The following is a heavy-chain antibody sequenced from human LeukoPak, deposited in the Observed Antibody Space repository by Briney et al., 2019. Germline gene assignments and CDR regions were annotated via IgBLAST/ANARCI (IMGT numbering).Heavy chain of an antibody. CDR2: VASDGST. Sequence: PGGSLRPSCAASGITVSSNYMSWVRQAPGKGLERVSVVASDGSTKYADSVKGRFAISRDNSKSTLYLQMDILKAEDTGVYYCAKATVGGYEDWGQGTLVTVSS. D-gene: IGHD5-12*01. CDR1: GITVSSNY. CDR3: AKATVGGYED. V-gene: IGHV3-53*01. J-gene: IGHJ4*02.